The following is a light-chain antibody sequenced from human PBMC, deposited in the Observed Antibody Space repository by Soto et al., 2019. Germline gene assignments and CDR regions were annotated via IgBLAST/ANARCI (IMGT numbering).Light chain of an antibody. CDR3: LQSDNSPRT. J-gene: IGKJ1*01. Sequence: EIVLTQSPGTLSLSPGARATLSCRASQSVSSSYLAWYQQKPGQAPRLLVYGSSNRATGVSDRFSGSGSGTDFTLTISSLEPEDFAVYYCLQSDNSPRTFGQGTKVEI. CDR2: GSS. CDR1: QSVSSSY. V-gene: IGKV3-20*01.